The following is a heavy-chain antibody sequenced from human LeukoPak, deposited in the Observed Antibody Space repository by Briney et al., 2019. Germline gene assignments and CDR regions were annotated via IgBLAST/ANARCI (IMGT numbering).Heavy chain of an antibody. V-gene: IGHV3-30*03. J-gene: IGHJ4*02. CDR3: ARDLGVGAYLLFDYISSGLDS. Sequence: PGGSLRLSCAASGFTFSSYGMHWVRQAPGKGLEWVAVISYDGSNKYYADSVKGRFTISRDNSRNILFLQMNSLRPEDTAVYYCARDLGVGAYLLFDYISSGLDSWGQGTLVTVSS. CDR2: ISYDGSNK. D-gene: IGHD6-6*01. CDR1: GFTFSSYG.